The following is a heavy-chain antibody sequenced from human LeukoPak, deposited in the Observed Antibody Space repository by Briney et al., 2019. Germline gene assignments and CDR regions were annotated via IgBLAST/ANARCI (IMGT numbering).Heavy chain of an antibody. J-gene: IGHJ4*02. CDR1: GFTFSNAW. CDR2: IKQDGSEK. CDR3: ARDSAGNDY. D-gene: IGHD6-13*01. V-gene: IGHV3-7*01. Sequence: GGSLRLSCAASGFTFSNAWMSWVRQAPGKGLEWVANIKQDGSEKYYVDSVKGRFTISRDNAKNSLYLQMNSLRAEDTAMYYCARDSAGNDYWGQGTLVTVFS.